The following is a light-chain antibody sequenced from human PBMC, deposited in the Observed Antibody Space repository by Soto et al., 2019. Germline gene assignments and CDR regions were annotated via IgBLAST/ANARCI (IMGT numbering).Light chain of an antibody. J-gene: IGKJ1*01. CDR1: QSVSRNY. V-gene: IGKV3D-20*02. CDR3: QQRNIWPWT. Sequence: PRERATLSCRASQSVSRNYLVWYQQKPGQAPRLLMHGASGRATGIPDRFSGSGSGTVFTLTISRLQPEDLAVYYCQQRNIWPWTFGQGTKVNIK. CDR2: GAS.